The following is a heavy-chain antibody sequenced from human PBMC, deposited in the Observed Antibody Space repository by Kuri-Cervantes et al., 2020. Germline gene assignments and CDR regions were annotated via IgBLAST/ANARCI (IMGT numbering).Heavy chain of an antibody. J-gene: IGHJ4*02. Sequence: GGSLRLSCAASGFTFSSYWMSWVRQAPGKGLEWVSSISSSSSYIYYADSVKGRFTISRDNAKNSLYLQMNSLRAEDTAVYYCAREAGRTYSLDYWGQGTLVTVSS. CDR2: ISSSSSYI. D-gene: IGHD1-1*01. V-gene: IGHV3-21*04. CDR1: GFTFSSYW. CDR3: AREAGRTYSLDY.